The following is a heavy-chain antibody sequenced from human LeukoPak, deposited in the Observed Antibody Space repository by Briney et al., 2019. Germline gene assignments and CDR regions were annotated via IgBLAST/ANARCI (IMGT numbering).Heavy chain of an antibody. CDR1: GFTFSGSA. J-gene: IGHJ5*02. CDR3: TRDSGTYNWFDP. V-gene: IGHV3-73*01. D-gene: IGHD1-26*01. Sequence: GGSLRLSCAASGFTFSGSAIHWVRQSYGKGLEWVGQIDKKDKGYATATAYAASVKGRFTISRDDSINTAYLQMKSLKTEDTALYYCTRDSGTYNWFDPWGQGTLVTVSS. CDR2: IDKKDKGYATAT.